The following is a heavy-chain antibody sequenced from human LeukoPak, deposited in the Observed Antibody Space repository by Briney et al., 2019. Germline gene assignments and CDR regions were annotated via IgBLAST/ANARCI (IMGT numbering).Heavy chain of an antibody. Sequence: GGSLRLSCAASGFTFSTYAMHWVRQAPGKGLEWVSSISGSGGSTNYADSVKGRFTISRDNSKNTLHLQMSSLRAEDTAVYYCARESARVIVVVVAATGAFDIWGKGTMVTVSS. CDR2: ISGSGGST. J-gene: IGHJ3*02. CDR3: ARESARVIVVVVAATGAFDI. V-gene: IGHV3-23*01. D-gene: IGHD2-15*01. CDR1: GFTFSTYA.